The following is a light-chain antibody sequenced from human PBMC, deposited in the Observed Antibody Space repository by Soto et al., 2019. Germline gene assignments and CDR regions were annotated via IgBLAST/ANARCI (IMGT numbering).Light chain of an antibody. CDR2: KAS. Sequence: DIQMTQSPSTLSGSVGERVTIPCRAGQTISSWLAWYQQKPGKANKHLLYKASTLKSVVTSRFSGSGTGTERSLAISSLPPDDLATNYYHNYTRHSYACGQGTKV. J-gene: IGKJ1*01. CDR1: QTISSW. V-gene: IGKV1-5*03. CDR3: HNYTRHSYA.